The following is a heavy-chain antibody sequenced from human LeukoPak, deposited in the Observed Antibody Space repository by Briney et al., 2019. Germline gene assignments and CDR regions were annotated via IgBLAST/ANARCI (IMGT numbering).Heavy chain of an antibody. CDR3: AKDGYYDFWSGYTNRSLYYYYYMDV. J-gene: IGHJ6*03. D-gene: IGHD3-3*01. CDR2: IRYDGSNK. CDR1: GFTFSSYG. V-gene: IGHV3-30*02. Sequence: PGGSLRLSCAASGFTFSSYGMHWVRQAPGKGLEWVAFIRYDGSNKYYADSVKGRFTISRDNSKNTLYLQMNSLRAEDTAVYYCAKDGYYDFWSGYTNRSLYYYYYMDVWGKGTTVTVSS.